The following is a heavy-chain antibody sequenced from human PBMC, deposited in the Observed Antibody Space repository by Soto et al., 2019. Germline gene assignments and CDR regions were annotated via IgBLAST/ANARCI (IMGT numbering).Heavy chain of an antibody. V-gene: IGHV3-30*03. CDR1: GFIFSTYG. D-gene: IGHD2-15*01. J-gene: IGHJ5*02. CDR2: ISYDGSNK. CDR3: ARDGASFDV. Sequence: GGSLRLSCAASGFIFSTYGMHWVRQAPGKGLEWVAVISYDGSNKYHADSVKGRFTISRDNSENTLYLQMNSLRAEDTAVYYCARDGASFDVWGQGTLVTVSS.